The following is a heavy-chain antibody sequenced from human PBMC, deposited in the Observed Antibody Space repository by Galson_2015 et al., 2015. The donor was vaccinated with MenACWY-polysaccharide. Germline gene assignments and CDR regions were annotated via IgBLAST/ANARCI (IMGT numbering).Heavy chain of an antibody. J-gene: IGHJ3*02. CDR2: RWYEGTKI. D-gene: IGHD6-13*01. Sequence: SLRLSCAASGFSFSTYGMHWVRQAPGKGLEWVAVRWYEGTKINYADSVKGRFTISRDNSKNTLFLEMNSLGAEDTAVYYCAREGSRIVFHAFDTWGQGTMVTVSS. CDR3: AREGSRIVFHAFDT. V-gene: IGHV3-33*01. CDR1: GFSFSTYG.